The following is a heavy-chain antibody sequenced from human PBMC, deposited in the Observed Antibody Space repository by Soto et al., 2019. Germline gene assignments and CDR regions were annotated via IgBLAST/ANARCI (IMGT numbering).Heavy chain of an antibody. CDR1: GDSVSSNSAA. J-gene: IGHJ4*02. D-gene: IGHD6-13*01. Sequence: SQTLSLTCVISGDSVSSNSAAWNWIRQSPSRGLEWLGRTYYRSRWYNDYAVSVRSRITVNADTSKNQFSLHLNSVTPEDTAVYYCARAPRIGSSWPLDDWGQGTLVTVSS. V-gene: IGHV6-1*01. CDR2: TYYRSRWYN. CDR3: ARAPRIGSSWPLDD.